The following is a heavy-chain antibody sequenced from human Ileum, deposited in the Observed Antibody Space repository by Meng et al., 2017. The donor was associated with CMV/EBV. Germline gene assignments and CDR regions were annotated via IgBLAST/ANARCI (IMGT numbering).Heavy chain of an antibody. CDR3: ARDLTFISMAATVFGFDY. CDR1: FTGYY. CDR2: INPNSGGT. V-gene: IGHV1-2*02. D-gene: IGHD6-13*01. J-gene: IGHJ4*02. Sequence: FTGYYMHWVRQAPGQGLEWMGWINPNSGGTNYAQKFQGRVTMTRDTSISTAYMELSRLRSDDTAVYYCARDLTFISMAATVFGFDYWGQGTLVTVSS.